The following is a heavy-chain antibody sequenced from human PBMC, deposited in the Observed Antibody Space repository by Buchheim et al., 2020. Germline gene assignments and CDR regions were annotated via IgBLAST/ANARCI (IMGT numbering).Heavy chain of an antibody. V-gene: IGHV4-61*03. CDR3: ARGGGSSWGRFMDV. CDR1: GGSVSSASYY. Sequence: QVQLQESGPGLVKPSETLSLTCTVSGGSVSSASYYWSWIRQPPGKGLEWIGYIYYSGSTNYNPSLKSRVTLSVDTSKNHFSLKLSSVTAADTAVYYCARGGGSSWGRFMDVWGKGTT. CDR2: IYYSGST. J-gene: IGHJ6*03. D-gene: IGHD3-16*01.